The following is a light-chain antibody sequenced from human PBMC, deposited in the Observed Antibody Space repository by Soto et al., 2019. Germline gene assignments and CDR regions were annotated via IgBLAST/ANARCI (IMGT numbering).Light chain of an antibody. CDR2: GNT. V-gene: IGLV1-40*01. Sequence: QSVLTQPPSVSGAPGQRVTISCTGSSSNIGAGFDVHWYQQLPGTAPKLLIYGNTNRPSGVPDRFSGSKSGTSASLAITGLQAEDEADYYCQSYDCSLSYFWVFGGGTKLTVL. CDR3: QSYDCSLSYFWV. CDR1: SSNIGAGFD. J-gene: IGLJ3*02.